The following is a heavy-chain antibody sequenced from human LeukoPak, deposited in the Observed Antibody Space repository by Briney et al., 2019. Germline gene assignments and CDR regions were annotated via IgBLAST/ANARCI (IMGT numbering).Heavy chain of an antibody. CDR2: ISWNSGGI. D-gene: IGHD3-22*01. Sequence: PGGSLRLSCAASGFTFDDYAMQWVRQAPGKGLEWVSGISWNSGGIDYADSVKGRFTISRDNARNSLYLQMNSLRPEVTALYYCTRAGDYYDSSGYYYVKAFNIWGQGTMVTVSS. CDR1: GFTFDDYA. V-gene: IGHV3-9*01. CDR3: TRAGDYYDSSGYYYVKAFNI. J-gene: IGHJ3*02.